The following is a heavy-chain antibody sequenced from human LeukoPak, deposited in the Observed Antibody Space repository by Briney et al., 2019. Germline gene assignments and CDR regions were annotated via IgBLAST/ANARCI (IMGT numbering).Heavy chain of an antibody. CDR2: ISWNSGSI. Sequence: GGSLRLSCAGSGFIFNNYAMHWVRQPPGKGLEWVSGISWNSGSIGYADSVKGRFTISRDNAKNSLYLQMNSLRAEDTALYYCAKTRSGYNFDYWGQGTLVTVSS. D-gene: IGHD3-22*01. CDR1: GFIFNNYA. J-gene: IGHJ4*02. CDR3: AKTRSGYNFDY. V-gene: IGHV3-9*01.